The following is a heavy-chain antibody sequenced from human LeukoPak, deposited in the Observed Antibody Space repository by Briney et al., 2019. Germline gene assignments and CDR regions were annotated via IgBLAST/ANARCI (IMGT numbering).Heavy chain of an antibody. V-gene: IGHV3-21*01. CDR2: ISSSTSYI. CDR1: GFTFNSYT. CDR3: ARDSSGWDAFDI. D-gene: IGHD6-25*01. Sequence: PGGSLRLSCAASGFTFNSYTMYWVRQAPGKGLEWVSSISSSTSYIYYADSVKGRFTISRDNAKNSLYLQMNSLRAEDTAVYYCARDSSGWDAFDIWGQGTMVTVSS. J-gene: IGHJ3*02.